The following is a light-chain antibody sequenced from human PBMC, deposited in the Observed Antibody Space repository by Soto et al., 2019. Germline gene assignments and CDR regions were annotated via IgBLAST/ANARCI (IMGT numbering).Light chain of an antibody. Sequence: EMVLTQSQATLSLSPGERATLSCRASQSVGSDLAWYQQKPGQAPRLVIYDIFTRATGVPTRISGSGSGTEFTLTISSMQPDDLATYYCQQYHGFSRTFGQGTKVDIK. J-gene: IGKJ1*01. V-gene: IGKV3D-15*01. CDR1: QSVGSD. CDR3: QQYHGFSRT. CDR2: DIF.